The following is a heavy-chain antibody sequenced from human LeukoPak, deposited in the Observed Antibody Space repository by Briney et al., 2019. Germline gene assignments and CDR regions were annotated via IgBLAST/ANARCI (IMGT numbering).Heavy chain of an antibody. Sequence: PSETLSLTCTVSGGSFSSGNYYWSWIRQPPGKGLEWIGYIYYSGSTNYNPSLKSRVTISVDTSKNQFSLKLSSVTAADTAVYYCAREHSGLFDYWGQGTLVTVSS. J-gene: IGHJ4*02. CDR2: IYYSGST. CDR1: GGSFSSGNYY. D-gene: IGHD3-22*01. CDR3: AREHSGLFDY. V-gene: IGHV4-61*01.